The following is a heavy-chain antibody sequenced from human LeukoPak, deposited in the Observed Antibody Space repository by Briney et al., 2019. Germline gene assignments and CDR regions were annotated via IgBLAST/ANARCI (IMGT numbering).Heavy chain of an antibody. J-gene: IGHJ4*02. V-gene: IGHV3-23*01. CDR1: GFTFSSFA. D-gene: IGHD6-19*01. CDR2: ITGSSGKT. Sequence: GGSLRLSCAASGFTFSSFAMSWVRQAPGKGLEWVSSITGSSGKTFYADSVKGRFTISRDNSKNTLYLQMNSLRGEDTAVYFCAKRMPGWYWSDYWGQGTLVTVSS. CDR3: AKRMPGWYWSDY.